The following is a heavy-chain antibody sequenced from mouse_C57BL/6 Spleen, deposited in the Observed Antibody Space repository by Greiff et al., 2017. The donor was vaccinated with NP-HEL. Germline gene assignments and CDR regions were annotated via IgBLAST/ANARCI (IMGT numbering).Heavy chain of an antibody. CDR3: ARGSRHWYFDV. CDR2: ISDGGSYT. J-gene: IGHJ1*03. V-gene: IGHV5-4*03. Sequence: EVKLVESGGGLVKPGGSLKLSCAASGFTFSSYAMSWVRQTPEKRLEWVATISDGGSYTYYPDNVKGRFTISRDNAKNNLYLQMSHLKSEDTAMYYCARGSRHWYFDVWGTGTTVTVSS. D-gene: IGHD1-1*01. CDR1: GFTFSSYA.